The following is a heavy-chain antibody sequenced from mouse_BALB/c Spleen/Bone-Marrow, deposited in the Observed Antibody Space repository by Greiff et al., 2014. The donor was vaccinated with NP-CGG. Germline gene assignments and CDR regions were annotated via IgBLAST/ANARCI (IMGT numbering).Heavy chain of an antibody. Sequence: LVESGAELVRPGSSVKISCKASGYAFSSYWINWVKQRPGQGLEWIGQIYPGDGDTNYNGKFKGKATLTADKSSTTAYMQLSSITSEGSAVYFCSTMITLHAMDDWGQGTSVTVSS. CDR1: GYAFSSYW. J-gene: IGHJ4*01. CDR2: IYPGDGDT. V-gene: IGHV1-80*01. D-gene: IGHD2-4*01. CDR3: STMITLHAMDD.